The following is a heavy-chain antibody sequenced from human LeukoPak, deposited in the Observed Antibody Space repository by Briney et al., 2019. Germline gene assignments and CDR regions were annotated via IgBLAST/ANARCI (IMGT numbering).Heavy chain of an antibody. CDR1: GFAFTNAW. CDR2: ITSGGHI. V-gene: IGHV3-69-1*01. J-gene: IGHJ4*02. Sequence: GGSLRLSCAASGFAFTNAWMNWVRQAPGKGLEWVSSITSGGHIYYPGSLKGRFTISRDNAKNSLYLQMNSLRAEDTAIYYCARGAEYYYDSSGYFPFDYWGQGTLVTVSS. D-gene: IGHD3-22*01. CDR3: ARGAEYYYDSSGYFPFDY.